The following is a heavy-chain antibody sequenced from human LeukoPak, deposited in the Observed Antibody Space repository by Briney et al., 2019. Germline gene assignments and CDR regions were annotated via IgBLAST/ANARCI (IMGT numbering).Heavy chain of an antibody. CDR2: INPSGGST. CDR1: GYTFTSYY. Sequence: ASVKVSCKASGYTFTSYYIYWVRQAPGQGLEWMGIINPSGGSTSYAQKFQGRVTMTRDTSTSTVYMELSSLRSEDTAVHYCARGHDFSNSQAHLDYWGQGTLVTVSS. V-gene: IGHV1-46*01. CDR3: ARGHDFSNSQAHLDY. J-gene: IGHJ4*02. D-gene: IGHD4-11*01.